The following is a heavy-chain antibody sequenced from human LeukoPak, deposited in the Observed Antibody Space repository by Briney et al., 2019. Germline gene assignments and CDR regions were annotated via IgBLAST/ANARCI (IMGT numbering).Heavy chain of an antibody. Sequence: SETLSLTCTVSGGSISSYYWSWIRQPPAKGLEWIGYIYYSGSTNYNPSLKSRVTISVDTSKNQFSLNLSSVTDADTAVYYCARDLLSTAGYFDYWGQGTLVTVSS. J-gene: IGHJ4*02. D-gene: IGHD6-19*01. CDR1: GGSISSYY. CDR2: IYYSGST. CDR3: ARDLLSTAGYFDY. V-gene: IGHV4-59*01.